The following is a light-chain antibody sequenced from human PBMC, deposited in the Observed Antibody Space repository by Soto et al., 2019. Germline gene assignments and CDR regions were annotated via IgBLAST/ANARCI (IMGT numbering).Light chain of an antibody. J-gene: IGLJ3*02. CDR3: SSYTTISAVV. Sequence: QSALTQPAFVSGSLGQSITISCTGTSRDVGYYNYVSWYQQHPGTAPRLIIYDVTYRPSGVTNRFSGSKSGNTAFLTISGLQAEDEADYHCSSYTTISAVVFGGGTKVTVL. V-gene: IGLV2-14*03. CDR2: DVT. CDR1: SRDVGYYNY.